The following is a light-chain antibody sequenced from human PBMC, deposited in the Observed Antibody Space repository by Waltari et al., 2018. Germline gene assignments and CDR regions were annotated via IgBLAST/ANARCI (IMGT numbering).Light chain of an antibody. CDR2: HAS. CDR1: QSVSTY. CDR3: QHYLRLPAT. Sequence: TLSLSPGERATLSCRASQSVSTYLAWYQQKPGQAPRLLIYHASTRATGIPDRFSGSGSGTDFSLTISRLEPEDFAVYHCQHYLRLPATFGQGP. J-gene: IGKJ1*01. V-gene: IGKV3-20*01.